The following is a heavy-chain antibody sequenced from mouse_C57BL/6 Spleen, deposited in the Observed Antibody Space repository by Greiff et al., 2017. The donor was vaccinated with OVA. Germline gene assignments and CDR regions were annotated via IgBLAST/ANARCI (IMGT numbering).Heavy chain of an antibody. D-gene: IGHD2-4*01. CDR1: GYTFTSYW. Sequence: VQLQQPGAELVMPGASVKLSCKASGYTFTSYWMHWVKQRPGQGLEWIGEIDPSDSYTNYHQKFKGKSTLTVDKSSSTAYLQLSSLTSEDSAVYYCASYDYDGGDYAMDDWGQGTSVTVSS. V-gene: IGHV1-69*01. CDR2: IDPSDSYT. CDR3: ASYDYDGGDYAMDD. J-gene: IGHJ4*01.